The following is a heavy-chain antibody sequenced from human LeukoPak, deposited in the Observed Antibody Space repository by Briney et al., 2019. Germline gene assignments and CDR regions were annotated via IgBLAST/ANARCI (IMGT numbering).Heavy chain of an antibody. V-gene: IGHV3-23*01. D-gene: IGHD6-19*01. Sequence: GGSLRLSCAASGFSFSTYAMSWVRQAPGKGLEWVSAISGSGGSTYYADSVKGRFTISRGNSKNTLYLQMNSLRAEDTAVYYCAKGYLPYSSGLDYCGYWGQGTLVTVSS. CDR2: ISGSGGST. J-gene: IGHJ4*02. CDR1: GFSFSTYA. CDR3: AKGYLPYSSGLDYCGY.